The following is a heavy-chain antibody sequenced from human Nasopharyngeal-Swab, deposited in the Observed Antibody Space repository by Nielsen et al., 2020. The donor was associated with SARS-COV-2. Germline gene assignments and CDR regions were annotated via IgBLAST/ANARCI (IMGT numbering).Heavy chain of an antibody. CDR2: VNEDGTTI. V-gene: IGHV3-74*03. CDR1: GFRLSDYW. D-gene: IGHD1-26*01. CDR3: TRDLSGPVDL. J-gene: IGHJ4*01. Sequence: GESLKISCGSSGFRLSDYWMHWVRQVPGTRLEWGARVNEDGTTITYADSVKGRFTISRDYAKNTLFLRMRSLRDDDTAVYYCTRDLSGPVDLWGLGILVTVSS.